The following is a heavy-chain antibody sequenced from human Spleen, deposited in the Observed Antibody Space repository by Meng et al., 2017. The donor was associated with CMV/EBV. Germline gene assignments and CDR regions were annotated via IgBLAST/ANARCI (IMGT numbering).Heavy chain of an antibody. J-gene: IGHJ6*02. D-gene: IGHD3-10*01. CDR3: AKDLLLWFGEYSYYYYGMDV. CDR2: IRYDGSNK. V-gene: IGHV3-30*02. CDR1: GFTFSSYG. Sequence: GGSLRLSCAASGFTFSSYGMHWVRQAPGKGLEWVAFIRYDGSNKYYADSVKGRFTISRDNSKNTLYLQMNSLRAEDTAVYYCAKDLLLWFGEYSYYYYGMDVWGQGTTVTVSS.